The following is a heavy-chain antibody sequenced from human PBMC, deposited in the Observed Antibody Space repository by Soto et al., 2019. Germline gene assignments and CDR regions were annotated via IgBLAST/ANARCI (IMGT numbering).Heavy chain of an antibody. CDR2: ISWNSGSI. CDR3: AKGDRYYYGSGSLFDY. V-gene: IGHV3-9*01. J-gene: IGHJ4*02. Sequence: GGSLRLSFSASGFTLADYAMDWVLQAPLKGLEWVSGISWNSGSIGYADSVKGRFTIYRDNAKNSLYLQMNSLRAEDTALYYCAKGDRYYYGSGSLFDYWAQGTLVTASS. CDR1: GFTLADYA. D-gene: IGHD3-10*01.